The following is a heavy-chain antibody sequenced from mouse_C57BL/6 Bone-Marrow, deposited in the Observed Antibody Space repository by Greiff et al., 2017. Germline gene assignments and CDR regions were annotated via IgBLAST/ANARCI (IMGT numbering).Heavy chain of an antibody. Sequence: QVQLQQPGAELVMPGASVKLSCKASGYTFTSYWMHWVKQRPGQGLEWIGEIDPSDSYTNYNQKFKGQSTLTVDKSSSTAYMQLSSLTSEDSAVYYCAREGGGSSLFAYWGQGTLVTVSA. CDR2: IDPSDSYT. J-gene: IGHJ3*01. CDR1: GYTFTSYW. D-gene: IGHD1-1*01. V-gene: IGHV1-69*01. CDR3: AREGGGSSLFAY.